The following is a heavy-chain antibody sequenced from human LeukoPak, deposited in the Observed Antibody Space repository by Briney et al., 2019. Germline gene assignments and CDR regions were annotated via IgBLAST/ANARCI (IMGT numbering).Heavy chain of an antibody. V-gene: IGHV1-2*02. CDR3: ASGERLVPAAMWFDY. Sequence: ASVKVSCKASGYTFTDYYMHWVRQAPGQGLEWMGWINPKSGGRSYAQRFQGRVTMTRDTSISTAYMELSRLRSDDTAVYYCASGERLVPAAMWFDYWGQGTLVTVSS. J-gene: IGHJ4*02. CDR2: INPKSGGR. D-gene: IGHD2-2*01. CDR1: GYTFTDYY.